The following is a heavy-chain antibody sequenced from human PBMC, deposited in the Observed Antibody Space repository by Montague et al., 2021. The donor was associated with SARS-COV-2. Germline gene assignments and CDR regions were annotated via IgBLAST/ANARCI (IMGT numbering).Heavy chain of an antibody. Sequence: SLRLSCAASGFTFSSYAMSWVRQAPGKGLEWVSGISDSDVYTYYADSVKGRFTISRDNSKNTLYLQMNSLRAEDTAVYYCASRPGYSSSWWGQGTLVIVSS. V-gene: IGHV3-23*01. CDR3: ASRPGYSSSW. CDR2: ISDSDVYT. J-gene: IGHJ4*02. CDR1: GFTFSSYA. D-gene: IGHD6-13*01.